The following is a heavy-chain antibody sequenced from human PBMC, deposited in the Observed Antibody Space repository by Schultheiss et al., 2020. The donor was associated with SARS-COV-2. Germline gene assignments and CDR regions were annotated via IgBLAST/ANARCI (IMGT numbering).Heavy chain of an antibody. Sequence: GGSLRLSCAASGFTFRSYTMNWVRQAPGKGLEWVSFISSSSSYKYYADSVRGRFTISRDNAKNSLYLQLNSLGAEDTAVYYCAPPPTIFGILSAIWGQGTLVTVSS. CDR3: APPPTIFGILSAI. J-gene: IGHJ1*01. CDR2: ISSSSSYK. D-gene: IGHD3-3*01. CDR1: GFTFRSYT. V-gene: IGHV3-21*01.